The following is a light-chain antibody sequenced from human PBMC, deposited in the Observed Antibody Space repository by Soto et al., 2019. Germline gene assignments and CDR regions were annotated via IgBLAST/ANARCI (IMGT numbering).Light chain of an antibody. CDR3: QQGDSFTFP. CDR2: AAS. J-gene: IGKJ4*01. Sequence: DIHMTQSPSSVSASVGDSVIITCRASQDISSWVAWYQQKPGKAPKLLISAASSLESGVPRRLSASGSGTDFTLIISFLQTEDFVAYICQQGDSFTFPFGGGTKVEI. CDR1: QDISSW. V-gene: IGKV1-12*01.